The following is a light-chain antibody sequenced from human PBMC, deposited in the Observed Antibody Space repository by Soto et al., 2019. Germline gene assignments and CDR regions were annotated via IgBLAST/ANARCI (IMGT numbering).Light chain of an antibody. CDR3: QKYNSVPQT. J-gene: IGKJ1*01. Sequence: DIQMTQSPSSLSASVGDRVTITCRASQDISIYLAWYQQRPGKGPKLLIYAASTLQSGVPSRFSGSGSGTDFTLTINSLQPEDVATYYCQKYNSVPQTFGQGTKVEIK. CDR2: AAS. CDR1: QDISIY. V-gene: IGKV1-27*01.